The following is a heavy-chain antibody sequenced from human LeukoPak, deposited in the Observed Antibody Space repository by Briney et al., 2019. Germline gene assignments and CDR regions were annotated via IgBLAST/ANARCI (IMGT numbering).Heavy chain of an antibody. CDR3: ASIAPYCSGGSCPLDY. CDR2: IYYSGTT. J-gene: IGHJ4*02. Sequence: SETLSLTCTVSGDSISSSTYYWGWIRQPPGKGLEWIGSIYYSGTTYYNPSLKSRVTISVDTSKNQFSLKLSSVTAADTAVYYCASIAPYCSGGSCPLDYWGQGTLVTVSS. V-gene: IGHV4-39*07. CDR1: GDSISSSTYY. D-gene: IGHD2-15*01.